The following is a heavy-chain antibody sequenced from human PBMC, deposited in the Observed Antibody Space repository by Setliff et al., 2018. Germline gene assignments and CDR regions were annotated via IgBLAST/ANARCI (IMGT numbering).Heavy chain of an antibody. CDR1: GGSISSGSYY. D-gene: IGHD4-4*01. V-gene: IGHV4-61*10. CDR2: IYYSGST. Sequence: SETLSLTCTVSGGSISSGSYYWSWIRQPAGKGLEWIGYIYYSGSTNYNPSLKSRVTISVDTSKNQFSLKLSSVTAADTAVYYCARAYSYYYYYMDVWGKGTTVTVSS. J-gene: IGHJ6*03. CDR3: ARAYSYYYYYMDV.